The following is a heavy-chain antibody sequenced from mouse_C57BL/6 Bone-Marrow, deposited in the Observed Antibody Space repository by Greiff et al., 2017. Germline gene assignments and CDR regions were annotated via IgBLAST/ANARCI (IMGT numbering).Heavy chain of an antibody. Sequence: QVQLQQSGAELVNPGTSVKVSCKASGYAFTNYLIEWVKQRPGQGLEWIGVINPGSGGTNYNEKFKGKATLTADKSSSTAYMQLSSLTSEDSAVYFCARKVGSSYLYFDYWGQGTTLTVSS. J-gene: IGHJ2*01. V-gene: IGHV1-54*01. CDR2: INPGSGGT. D-gene: IGHD1-1*01. CDR3: ARKVGSSYLYFDY. CDR1: GYAFTNYL.